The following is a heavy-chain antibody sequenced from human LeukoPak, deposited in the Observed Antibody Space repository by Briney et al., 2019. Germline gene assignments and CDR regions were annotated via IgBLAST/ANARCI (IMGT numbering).Heavy chain of an antibody. V-gene: IGHV3-23*01. D-gene: IGHD5-18*01. CDR3: VKGNGYSYGRYYFDY. CDR1: GFTFSSYA. CDR2: ITASGGNT. J-gene: IGHJ4*02. Sequence: GGSLRLSCAASGFTFSSYAMGWVRQAPGKGLEWVSAITASGGNTYYADSVKGRFTISRDNSKNTLYLQVNSLRAEDTAVYYCVKGNGYSYGRYYFDYWGQGTLVTVSS.